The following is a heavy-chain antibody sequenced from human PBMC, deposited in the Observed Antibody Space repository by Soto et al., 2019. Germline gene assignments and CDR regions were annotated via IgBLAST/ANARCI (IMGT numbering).Heavy chain of an antibody. CDR3: ARDRASTWHAFDI. V-gene: IGHV1-69*13. CDR2: IIPIFGTA. J-gene: IGHJ3*02. CDR1: GGTFSSYA. D-gene: IGHD3-10*01. Sequence: SVKVSCKASGGTFSSYAISWVRQAPGQGLEWMGGIIPIFGTANYAQKFQGRVTITADESTSTAYMELSSLRSEDTAVYYCARDRASTWHAFDIWGQGTMVTVSS.